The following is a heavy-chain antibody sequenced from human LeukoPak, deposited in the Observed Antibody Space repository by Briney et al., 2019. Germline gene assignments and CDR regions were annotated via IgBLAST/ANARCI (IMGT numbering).Heavy chain of an antibody. CDR1: GFTFSRYA. J-gene: IGHJ4*02. D-gene: IGHD4-17*01. V-gene: IGHV3-30*04. CDR2: ISYDGSNK. CDR3: AKVRYVDY. Sequence: GGSLRLSCAASGFTFSRYAMHWVRQAPGKGLEWVAVISYDGSNKYHADSVKGRFTISRDNSKNTLFLQMNSLRAEDTAVYYCAKVRYVDYWGQGTLVTVSS.